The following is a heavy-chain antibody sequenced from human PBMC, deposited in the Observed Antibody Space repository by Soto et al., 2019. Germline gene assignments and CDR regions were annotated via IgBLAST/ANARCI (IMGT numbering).Heavy chain of an antibody. CDR3: VRVSKDSYTGSRFFDF. CDR1: GLTFGSRS. D-gene: IGHD3-10*01. J-gene: IGHJ4*02. CDR2: ITDTVVDA. Sequence: GGSLRLSGVASGLTFGSRSISWVRQSPGEGLEWVSTITDTVVDAKYADSVRGRFAISRDNSKNTLYLRMSTLRADHSAIYFCVRVSKDSYTGSRFFDFYGGVTLLT. V-gene: IGHV3-23*01.